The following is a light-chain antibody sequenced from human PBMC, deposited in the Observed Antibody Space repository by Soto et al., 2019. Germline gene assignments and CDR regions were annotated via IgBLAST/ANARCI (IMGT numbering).Light chain of an antibody. CDR3: QQYNNWWT. J-gene: IGKJ1*01. CDR2: GAS. CDR1: QSVSSN. V-gene: IGKV3-15*01. Sequence: EIVMTQSPATLSVSPGERATLSCRASQSVSSNLAWYQQKHGQAPRLLIYGASTRATGIPASFSGSGSGTEFTLTISSLQSEDFAVYYWQQYNNWWTFGQGTKVEIK.